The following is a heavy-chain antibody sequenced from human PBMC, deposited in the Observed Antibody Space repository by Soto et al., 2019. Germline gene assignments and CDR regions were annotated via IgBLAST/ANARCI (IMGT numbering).Heavy chain of an antibody. D-gene: IGHD2-15*01. CDR3: ARGLDIVVVVAETWFDP. V-gene: IGHV1-69*13. J-gene: IGHJ5*02. Sequence: ASVKVSCKASGGTFSSYAISWVRQAPGQGLEWMGGIIPIFGTANYAQKFQGRVTITADESTSTAYMELSSLRSEDTAVYYCARGLDIVVVVAETWFDPWGQGTLVTVSS. CDR2: IIPIFGTA. CDR1: GGTFSSYA.